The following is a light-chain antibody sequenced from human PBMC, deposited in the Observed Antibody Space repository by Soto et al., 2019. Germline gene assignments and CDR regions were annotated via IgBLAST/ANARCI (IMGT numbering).Light chain of an antibody. J-gene: IGKJ1*01. Sequence: DIQMTQSPSSLSASVGDRVTITCRASQGISNYLAWYQQKPGKVPKLLIYAASTLLSGAPPRFSGSGSGTDCSLNIRSLQPGDDAYYYIQKYNSAPWTSGQGTRLDIK. CDR2: AAS. CDR1: QGISNY. V-gene: IGKV1-27*01. CDR3: QKYNSAPWT.